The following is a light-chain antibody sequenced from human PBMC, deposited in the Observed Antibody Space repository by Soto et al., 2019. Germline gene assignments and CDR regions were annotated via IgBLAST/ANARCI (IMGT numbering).Light chain of an antibody. V-gene: IGLV2-14*01. CDR1: SSDVGGYKY. CDR3: SSYSSSSTVVYV. Sequence: QSALTQPASVSGSPGQSITISCTGTSSDVGGYKYVSWYQQHPGKAPKLMIYEVINRPSGVSNRFSGSKSGNTASLTISGLQAEDEADYDCSSYSSSSTVVYVFGTGTKVTVL. J-gene: IGLJ1*01. CDR2: EVI.